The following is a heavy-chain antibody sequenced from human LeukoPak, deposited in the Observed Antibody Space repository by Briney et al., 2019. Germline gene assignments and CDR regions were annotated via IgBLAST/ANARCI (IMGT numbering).Heavy chain of an antibody. Sequence: GASVKVSCKASGYTFTGYYMHWVRQAPGQGLEWMGWINPNSGGTNYAQKFQGRVTMTRDTSISTAYMELSRLRSDDTAVYYCASSGTRSSIAAAGTGGYWGQGTLVTVSS. CDR1: GYTFTGYY. V-gene: IGHV1-2*02. CDR3: ASSGTRSSIAAAGTGGY. J-gene: IGHJ4*02. D-gene: IGHD6-13*01. CDR2: INPNSGGT.